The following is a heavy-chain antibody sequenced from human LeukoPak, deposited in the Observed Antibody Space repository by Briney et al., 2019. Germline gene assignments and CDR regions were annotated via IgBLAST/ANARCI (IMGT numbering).Heavy chain of an antibody. CDR3: GRGPYNYYYGSGRGYMDV. V-gene: IGHV4-59*01. D-gene: IGHD3-10*01. Sequence: PSETLSLTCTVSGGSISSYYWSWIRQPPGKGLEWVGYIYYSGSNNYNPSLKSRVTISVDTSKNQFSLKLSSVTAADTAVYYCGRGPYNYYYGSGRGYMDVWGKGTTVTVSS. J-gene: IGHJ6*03. CDR1: GGSISSYY. CDR2: IYYSGSN.